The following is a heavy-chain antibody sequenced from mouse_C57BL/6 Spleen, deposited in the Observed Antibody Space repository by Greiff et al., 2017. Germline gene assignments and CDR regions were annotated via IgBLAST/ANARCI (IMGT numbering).Heavy chain of an antibody. CDR1: GFTFSSYA. CDR3: ARGWLLRYPHYAMDY. D-gene: IGHD1-1*01. J-gene: IGHJ4*01. Sequence: EVKLMESGGGLVKPGGSLKLSCAASGFTFSSYAMSWVRQTPEKRLEWVATISDGGSYTYYPDNVKGRFTISRDNAKNNLYLQMSHLKSEDTAMYYCARGWLLRYPHYAMDYWGQGTSVTVSS. CDR2: ISDGGSYT. V-gene: IGHV5-4*03.